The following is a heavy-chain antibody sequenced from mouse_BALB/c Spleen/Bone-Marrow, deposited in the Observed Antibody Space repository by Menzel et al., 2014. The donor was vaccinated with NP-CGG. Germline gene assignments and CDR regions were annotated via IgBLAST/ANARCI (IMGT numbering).Heavy chain of an antibody. CDR2: ISSDSGAI. Sequence: EVKVVESGGGLVQPGGSRKLSCAASGFTFSSFGMHWVRQAPEKGLEWIAYISSDSGAIFYADTAKGRFTISRDNPENTLFLQMTSLRPEDTAIYFCTRGGNWEDFDYWGQGTTLTVSS. CDR1: GFTFSSFG. J-gene: IGHJ2*01. V-gene: IGHV5-17*02. CDR3: TRGGNWEDFDY. D-gene: IGHD4-1*01.